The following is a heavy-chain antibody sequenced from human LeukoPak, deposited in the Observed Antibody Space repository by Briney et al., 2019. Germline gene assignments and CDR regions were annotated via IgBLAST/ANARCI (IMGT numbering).Heavy chain of an antibody. D-gene: IGHD2-15*01. CDR1: GGSFSGYY. V-gene: IGHV4-34*01. J-gene: IGHJ5*02. Sequence: SETLSLTCAVYGGSFSGYYWSWIRQPPGKGLEWIGEINHSGSTNYNPSLKSRVTISVDTSKNQFSLKLSSVTAADTAVYYCARGIGGSWFDPWGQGTLVTVSS. CDR3: ARGIGGSWFDP. CDR2: INHSGST.